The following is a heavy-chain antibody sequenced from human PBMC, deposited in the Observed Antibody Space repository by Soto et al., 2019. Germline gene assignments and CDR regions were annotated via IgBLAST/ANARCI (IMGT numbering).Heavy chain of an antibody. CDR3: ARDTGTTFDY. CDR2: IYYSGST. Sequence: SETLSLTCTVSGGSISSYYLSWIRQPPGKGLEWIGYIYYSGSTNYNPSLKSRVTISVDTSKNQFSLKLSSVTAADTAVYYCARDTGTTFDYWGQGTLVTVSS. V-gene: IGHV4-59*12. D-gene: IGHD1-7*01. CDR1: GGSISSYY. J-gene: IGHJ4*02.